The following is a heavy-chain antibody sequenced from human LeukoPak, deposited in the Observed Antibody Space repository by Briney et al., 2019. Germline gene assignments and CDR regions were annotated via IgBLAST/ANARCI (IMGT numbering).Heavy chain of an antibody. CDR1: GYSFTSYW. Sequence: GESLKISCKGSGYSFTSYWIGWVRQMPGKGLEWMGIIYPGDSDTRYSPSFQGQVTISADKSIGTAYLQWSSLKASDTAMYYCARRSYDFWSGYSPEYYYYYMDVWGKGTTVTVSS. CDR3: ARRSYDFWSGYSPEYYYYYMDV. D-gene: IGHD3-3*01. V-gene: IGHV5-51*01. J-gene: IGHJ6*03. CDR2: IYPGDSDT.